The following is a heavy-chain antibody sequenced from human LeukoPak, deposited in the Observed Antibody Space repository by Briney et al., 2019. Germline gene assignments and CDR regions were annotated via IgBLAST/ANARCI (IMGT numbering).Heavy chain of an antibody. CDR3: ARVPYDILTGYYDHLDY. D-gene: IGHD3-9*01. CDR1: GGTFSSYA. V-gene: IGHV1-69*04. CDR2: IIPILGIA. Sequence: SVKVSCKASGGTFSSYAISWVRQAPGQGLEWMGRIIPILGIANYAQKFQGRVTITADKSTSTAYMELSSLRSEDTAVYYCARVPYDILTGYYDHLDYWGQGTLVTVSS. J-gene: IGHJ4*02.